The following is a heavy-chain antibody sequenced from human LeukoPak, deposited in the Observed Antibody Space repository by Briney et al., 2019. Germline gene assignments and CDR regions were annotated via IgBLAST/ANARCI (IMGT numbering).Heavy chain of an antibody. CDR1: GFTFSGSA. CDR3: TRLEDYGMDV. Sequence: GGSLRLSCAASGFTFSGSAMHWVRQASGKGLEWVGRIRSKANSYATAYAASVKGRFTISRDDSKNTAYLQMNSLKTEDTAVYYCTRLEDYGMDVWGQGTTVTVSS. J-gene: IGHJ6*02. V-gene: IGHV3-73*01. CDR2: IRSKANSYAT.